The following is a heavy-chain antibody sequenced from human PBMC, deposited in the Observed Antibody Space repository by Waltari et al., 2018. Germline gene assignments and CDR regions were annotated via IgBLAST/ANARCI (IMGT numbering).Heavy chain of an antibody. CDR2: ISPGGTTI. Sequence: EVQLVESGGGLVQPGGSLRLSCAASEFTFSAYSLNWVRQAPGKGLEWISYISPGGTTIYYADAVQGRFSISRDNAKNSLYLRMDSLRAEDTAVYYCARDSPSPFWYFDLWGRGTLVAVSS. J-gene: IGHJ2*01. CDR1: EFTFSAYS. V-gene: IGHV3-48*01. CDR3: ARDSPSPFWYFDL.